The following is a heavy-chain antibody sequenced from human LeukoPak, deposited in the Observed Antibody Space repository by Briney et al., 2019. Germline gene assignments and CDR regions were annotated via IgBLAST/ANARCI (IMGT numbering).Heavy chain of an antibody. D-gene: IGHD6-13*01. J-gene: IGHJ6*02. CDR3: ATWGSSSSPLPDMDV. CDR1: GWPFSTHD. Sequence: ASVRVSCKASGWPFSTHDINWVRQAPGQGLEWMGIIDPSGGGTNYAQKFQGRVTMTRDTSTSTVYMEVSSLRSEDTAMYYCATWGSSSSPLPDMDVWGQGTTVSVSS. CDR2: IDPSGGGT. V-gene: IGHV1-46*01.